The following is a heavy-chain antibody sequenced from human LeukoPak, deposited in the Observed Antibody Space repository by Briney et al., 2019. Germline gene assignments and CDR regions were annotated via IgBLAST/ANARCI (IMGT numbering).Heavy chain of an antibody. D-gene: IGHD4-17*01. Sequence: PGTSLSLSCAASGFTFNKYAMSWVRQAPEKGLEWVSSVSIGGGSREYADSVKGRFTISRDNSQNTLYLQLNSLRVEDTAVYYCAKLPTYGDSTEDHWGQGTLVTVSS. J-gene: IGHJ4*02. CDR3: AKLPTYGDSTEDH. CDR2: VSIGGGSR. CDR1: GFTFNKYA. V-gene: IGHV3-23*01.